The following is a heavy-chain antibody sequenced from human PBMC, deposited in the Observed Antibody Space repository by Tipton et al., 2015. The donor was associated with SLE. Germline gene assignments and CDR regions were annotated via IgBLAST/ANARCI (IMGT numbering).Heavy chain of an antibody. V-gene: IGHV4-39*01. Sequence: GLVKPSETLSLTCTVSGGSISSSSYYWGWIRQPPGKGLEWIGSIYYSGSTYYNPSLKSRVTISVDTSKNQFSLKLSSVTAADTAVYYCARQGFDSSPWYAYWGQGILVTVSS. CDR2: IYYSGST. CDR3: ARQGFDSSPWYAY. CDR1: GGSISSSSYY. J-gene: IGHJ4*02. D-gene: IGHD6-13*01.